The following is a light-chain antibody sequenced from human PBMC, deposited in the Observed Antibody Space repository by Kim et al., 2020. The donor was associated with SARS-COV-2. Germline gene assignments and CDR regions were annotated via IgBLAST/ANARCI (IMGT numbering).Light chain of an antibody. CDR1: SGHSNYA. CDR2: LNSDGSH. CDR3: QTWGTGPWV. J-gene: IGLJ3*02. V-gene: IGLV4-69*01. Sequence: ASVKLTCTLSSGHSNYAIAWHQQQPEKGPRYLMKLNSDGSHSKGDGIPDRFSGSSSGAERYLTISSLQSEDEADYYCQTWGTGPWVFGGGTQLTVL.